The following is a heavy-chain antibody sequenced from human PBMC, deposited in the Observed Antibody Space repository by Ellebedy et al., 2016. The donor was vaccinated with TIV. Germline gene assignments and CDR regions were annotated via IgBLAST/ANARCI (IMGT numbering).Heavy chain of an antibody. V-gene: IGHV3-23*01. CDR2: ISGSSGST. CDR3: ARGICLWSLGNYYYGMDV. Sequence: GESLKISCAASGFTFSSNAMSWVRQAPGKGLEWVSSISGSSGSTYYADSVRGRFTISRDNSKNTLYLQMNSLRAEDTAVYYCARGICLWSLGNYYYGMDVWGHGTTVIVSS. CDR1: GFTFSSNA. J-gene: IGHJ6*02. D-gene: IGHD3-10*01.